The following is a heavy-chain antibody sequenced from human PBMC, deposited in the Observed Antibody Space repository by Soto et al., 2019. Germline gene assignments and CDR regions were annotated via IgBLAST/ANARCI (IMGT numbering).Heavy chain of an antibody. CDR3: ARSAPYDILTGYSSFGYYYSYYVKDF. CDR1: GYTFTSYG. D-gene: IGHD3-9*01. CDR2: ISAYNGNT. V-gene: IGHV1-18*01. Sequence: GASVKVSCKASGYTFTSYGISWGRQAPGQGLEWMGWISAYNGNTNYAQKLQGRVTMTTDTSTSTAYMELRSLRSEDTAVYYCARSAPYDILTGYSSFGYYYSYYVKDFSLQDTTV. J-gene: IGHJ6*01.